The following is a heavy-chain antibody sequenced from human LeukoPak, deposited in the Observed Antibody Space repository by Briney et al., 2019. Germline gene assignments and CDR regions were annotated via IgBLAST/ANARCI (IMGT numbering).Heavy chain of an antibody. D-gene: IGHD6-19*01. CDR3: ARRSSSGWSYDY. CDR1: GYNFNIYW. V-gene: IGHV5-51*01. CDR2: IYPGDSDT. Sequence: GESLKISCQGSGYNFNIYWIGWVRQMPGKGLEWMGIIYPGDSDTRYSPSFQGQVTISADKSINTAYLQWSSLEASDTATYYCARRSSSGWSYDYWGQGTLVTVSS. J-gene: IGHJ4*02.